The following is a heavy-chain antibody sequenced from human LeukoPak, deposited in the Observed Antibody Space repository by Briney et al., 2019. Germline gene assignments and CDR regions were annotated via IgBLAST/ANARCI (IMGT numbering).Heavy chain of an antibody. J-gene: IGHJ4*02. CDR3: ARDRGSATVFPY. CDR1: GFTFSSYS. V-gene: IGHV3-21*01. Sequence: GGSLRLSCAASGFTFSSYSMNWVRQAPGKGLEWVSSISSSSSYIYYADSVKGRFTISRDNAKNPLYLQMNSLRAEDTAVYYCARDRGSATVFPYWGQGTLVTVSS. CDR2: ISSSSSYI. D-gene: IGHD4-11*01.